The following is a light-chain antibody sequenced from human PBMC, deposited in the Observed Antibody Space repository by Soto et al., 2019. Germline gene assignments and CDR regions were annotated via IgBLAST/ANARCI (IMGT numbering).Light chain of an antibody. V-gene: IGLV2-23*02. J-gene: IGLJ2*01. CDR1: SSDVGNYNL. CDR3: CSAANRPSAVV. CDR2: EVT. Sequence: QSALTQPASVSGSPGQSITISCTGTSSDVGNYNLVSWYQHHPATARKLMVSEVTKRPAGVSSLFSGSESANTASLTVSGLLAGDESDYYFCSAANRPSAVVFGGGTKLTVL.